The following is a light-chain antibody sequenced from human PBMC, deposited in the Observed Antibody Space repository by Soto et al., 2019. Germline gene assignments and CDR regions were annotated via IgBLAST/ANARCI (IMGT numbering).Light chain of an antibody. CDR2: STS. CDR1: QTINKY. Sequence: DIQMTQSPSSLAASVGDSVTITCRASQTINKYLNWYQQTSGKAPKLLIYSTSRLGGGVPSRFSGSGSGTDFTLTINSLQPEDFATYYCQQSYFTPITFGQGTRLEIK. J-gene: IGKJ5*01. V-gene: IGKV1-39*01. CDR3: QQSYFTPIT.